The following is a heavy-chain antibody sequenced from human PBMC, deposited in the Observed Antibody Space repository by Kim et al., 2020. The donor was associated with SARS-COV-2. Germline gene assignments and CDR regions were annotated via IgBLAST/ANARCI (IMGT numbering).Heavy chain of an antibody. J-gene: IGHJ6*02. D-gene: IGHD3-16*01. CDR1: GYSFTSYW. CDR2: IYPGDSDT. V-gene: IGHV5-51*01. CDR3: ARRGRQGGGVYYYYGMDV. Sequence: GESLKISCKGSGYSFTSYWIGWVRQMPGKGLEWMGIIYPGDSDTRYSPSFQGQVTISADKSISTAYLQWSSLKASDTAMYYCARRGRQGGGVYYYYGMDVWGQGTTVTVSS.